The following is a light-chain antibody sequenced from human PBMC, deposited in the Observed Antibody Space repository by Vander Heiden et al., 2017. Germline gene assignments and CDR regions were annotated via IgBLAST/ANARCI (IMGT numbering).Light chain of an antibody. CDR1: QNIRHC. Sequence: IQMAPSPSSVSASVGDRVTITWRASQNIRHCLTWYQQKPGKAPTFLISGASTLQSGVPSRFSGSGSGTDFTLTISSLQPEDFATYYCQQSDSLPQTFGQGTKVDIK. CDR3: QQSDSLPQT. CDR2: GAS. J-gene: IGKJ3*01. V-gene: IGKV1-39*01.